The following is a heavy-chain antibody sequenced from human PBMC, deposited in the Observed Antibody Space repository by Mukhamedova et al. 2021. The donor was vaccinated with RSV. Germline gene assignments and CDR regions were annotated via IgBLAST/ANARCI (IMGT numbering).Heavy chain of an antibody. D-gene: IGHD3-22*01. CDR2: SYAT. V-gene: IGHV3-73*01. CDR3: TRHVWDYYDSSGYYYSLDY. J-gene: IGHJ4*02. Sequence: SYATAYAASVKGRFTISRDDSKNTAYLQMNSLKTEDTAVYYCTRHVWDYYDSSGYYYSLDYWGQGTLVTVSS.